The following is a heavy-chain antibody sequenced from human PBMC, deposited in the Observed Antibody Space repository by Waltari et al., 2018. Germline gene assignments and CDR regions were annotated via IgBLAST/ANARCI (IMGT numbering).Heavy chain of an antibody. J-gene: IGHJ6*03. Sequence: QVQLVQSGAEVKKPGSSVKVSCKASGGTFSSYAISWVRQAPGQGLEWMGGIIPILGIANYAQKFQGRGTITADESTSTAYMELSSLRSEDTAVYYCASDEKQLGYYYYYMDVWGKGTTVTVSS. V-gene: IGHV1-69*04. CDR2: IIPILGIA. D-gene: IGHD6-13*01. CDR3: ASDEKQLGYYYYYMDV. CDR1: GGTFSSYA.